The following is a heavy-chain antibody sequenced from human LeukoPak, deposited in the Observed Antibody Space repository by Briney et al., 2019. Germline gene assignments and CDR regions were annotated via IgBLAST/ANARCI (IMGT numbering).Heavy chain of an antibody. Sequence: GRSLRLSCATSGFTFTAYGLHWVRQAPGMGLEWVAVVWVDGNNKFYADSVKGRFTISRDNSRSTLYLHMNSLRDDDTAVYYCAKAARLGPSHFDYWGRGTLATVSS. J-gene: IGHJ4*02. CDR3: AKAARLGPSHFDY. D-gene: IGHD6-25*01. CDR1: GFTFTAYG. CDR2: VWVDGNNK. V-gene: IGHV3-33*03.